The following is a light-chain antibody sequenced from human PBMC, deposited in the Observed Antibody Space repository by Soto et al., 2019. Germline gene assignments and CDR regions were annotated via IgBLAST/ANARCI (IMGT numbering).Light chain of an antibody. CDR3: TSYTSSSTYV. J-gene: IGLJ1*01. V-gene: IGLV2-14*01. CDR2: EVN. Sequence: QSALTQPASVSGSPGQSITISCTGTSSDVGGYNYVSWYQQHPGKAPKLMIYEVNNRPSGVSNRFSGSKSGNTASLTISGLQAEDEADYYCTSYTSSSTYVFGSGTTVTVL. CDR1: SSDVGGYNY.